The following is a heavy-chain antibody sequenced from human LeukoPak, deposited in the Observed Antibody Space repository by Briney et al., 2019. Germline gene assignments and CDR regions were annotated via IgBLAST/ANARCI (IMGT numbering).Heavy chain of an antibody. V-gene: IGHV3-30*18. Sequence: GGSLRLSCAASGFTFSSFGMYWVRQAPGKGLEWVAVISYDGSNPYYADSVKGRFTISRDNSKNTLYLQMNSLRAEDTAVYYCAKDHYDYIGGTYRDFDYWGQGTLVTVSS. CDR2: ISYDGSNP. D-gene: IGHD3-16*02. CDR1: GFTFSSFG. CDR3: AKDHYDYIGGTYRDFDY. J-gene: IGHJ4*02.